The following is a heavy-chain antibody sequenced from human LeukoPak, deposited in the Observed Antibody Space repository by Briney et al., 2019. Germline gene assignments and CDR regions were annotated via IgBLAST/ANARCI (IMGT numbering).Heavy chain of an antibody. V-gene: IGHV4-31*11. D-gene: IGHD3-22*01. Sequence: PSETLSLTCAVYGGSFSGYYWSWIRQHPGKGLEWIGYIYYSGSTYYNPSLKSRVTISVDTSKNQFSLKLSSVTAADTAVYYCASQTADYDSSGYYYWGQGTLVTVSS. J-gene: IGHJ4*02. CDR1: GGSFSGYY. CDR3: ASQTADYDSSGYYY. CDR2: IYYSGST.